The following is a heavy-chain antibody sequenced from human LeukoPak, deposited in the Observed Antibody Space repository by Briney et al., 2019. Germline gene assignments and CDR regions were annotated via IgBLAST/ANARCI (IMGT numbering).Heavy chain of an antibody. CDR1: GGTFSSYA. CDR2: IIPIFGTA. Sequence: ASVKVSCKASGGTFSSYAISWVRQAPGQGLEWMGGIIPIFGTANYAQKFQGRVTINADESTSTAYMELSSLRSEDTAVYYCARRSTPTALGYCSGGSCYAGPFDYWGQGTLVTVSS. CDR3: ARRSTPTALGYCSGGSCYAGPFDY. D-gene: IGHD2-15*01. V-gene: IGHV1-69*01. J-gene: IGHJ4*02.